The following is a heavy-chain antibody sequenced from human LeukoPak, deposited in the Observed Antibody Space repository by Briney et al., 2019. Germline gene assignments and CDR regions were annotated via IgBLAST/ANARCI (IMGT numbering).Heavy chain of an antibody. D-gene: IGHD2-2*01. CDR1: GGSINSYY. Sequence: ASETLSLTCTVSGGSINSYYWSWIRQPPGKGPEWIEYIYYSGSTNCNPSLKSRVTISVDTSKNQFSLKLSSVTAADTAVYYCARVPRTHYYYYYMDVWGKGTTVTVSS. CDR3: ARVPRTHYYYYYMDV. J-gene: IGHJ6*03. CDR2: IYYSGST. V-gene: IGHV4-59*01.